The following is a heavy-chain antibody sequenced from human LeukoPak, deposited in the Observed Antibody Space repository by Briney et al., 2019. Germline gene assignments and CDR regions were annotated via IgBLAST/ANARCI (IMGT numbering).Heavy chain of an antibody. J-gene: IGHJ4*02. D-gene: IGHD6-13*01. CDR3: AKSQNYIAAAGVLGY. CDR1: GFIFSNYD. Sequence: PGGSLRLSCAASGFIFSNYDMSWVRQAPGKGLEWVSAISGSGGSTYYADSVKGRFTISRDNSKNTLYLQMNSLRAEDTAVYYCAKSQNYIAAAGVLGYWGQGTLVTVSS. CDR2: ISGSGGST. V-gene: IGHV3-23*01.